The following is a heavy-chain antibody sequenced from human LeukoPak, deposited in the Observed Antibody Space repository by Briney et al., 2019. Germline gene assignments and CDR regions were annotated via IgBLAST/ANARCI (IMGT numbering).Heavy chain of an antibody. D-gene: IGHD6-13*01. Sequence: PGRSLRLSCAASGFTFSPFWMHWVRRAPGKGLVWVSRINNDGSNTMYADSVKGRFTISRDNARNTLYLQMNSLRDDNTAVYYCARDYNSSPDYWGQGTLVTVSS. CDR3: ARDYNSSPDY. CDR2: INNDGSNT. CDR1: GFTFSPFW. J-gene: IGHJ4*02. V-gene: IGHV3-74*03.